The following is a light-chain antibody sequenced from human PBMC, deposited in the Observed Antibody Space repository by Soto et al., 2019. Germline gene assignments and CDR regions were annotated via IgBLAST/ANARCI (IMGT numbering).Light chain of an antibody. CDR3: QQSHIAPYT. Sequence: DLQMTQSPSSLSAAVGDRVTITCRASQSIARFLHWYQQKPGEVPKLLIFGASYLRSGVPSRFSGSGSGTHFALTITSLQPEDFATYFCQQSHIAPYTFGQGTNL. CDR1: QSIARF. J-gene: IGKJ2*01. V-gene: IGKV1-39*01. CDR2: GAS.